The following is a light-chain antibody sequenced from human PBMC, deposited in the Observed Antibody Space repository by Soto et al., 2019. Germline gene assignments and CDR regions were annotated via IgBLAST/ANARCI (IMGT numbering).Light chain of an antibody. CDR3: VQATHWPLT. J-gene: IGKJ4*01. V-gene: IGKV2-30*01. Sequence: DVVLTQTPLSLPVTLGQPASISCRSSQGLVFSDGNTFLSWFQQRPGQSPRRLIWQVSIRDSGVPDRFSGSGSGTDFTLTISRVEAEDVGIYYCVQATHWPLTFGGGTKVEI. CDR1: QGLVFSDGNTF. CDR2: QVS.